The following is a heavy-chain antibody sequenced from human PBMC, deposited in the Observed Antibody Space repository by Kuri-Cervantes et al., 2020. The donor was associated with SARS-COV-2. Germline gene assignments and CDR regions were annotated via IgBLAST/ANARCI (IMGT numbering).Heavy chain of an antibody. Sequence: LSLTCAASGFTFSSYSMNWVRQAPGKGLEWVSSISSSSSYIYYADSVKGRFTISRDNAKNSLYLQMNSLRAEDTAVYYCARTYIVVVPAATFDYWGQGILVTVSS. J-gene: IGHJ4*02. CDR3: ARTYIVVVPAATFDY. D-gene: IGHD2-2*01. CDR1: GFTFSSYS. CDR2: ISSSSSYI. V-gene: IGHV3-21*04.